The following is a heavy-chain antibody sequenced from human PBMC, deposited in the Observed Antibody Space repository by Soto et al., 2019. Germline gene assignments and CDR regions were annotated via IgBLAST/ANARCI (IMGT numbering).Heavy chain of an antibody. J-gene: IGHJ6*02. CDR1: GGTFSSYA. CDR3: TRLVGSSYPYYYYYGMDV. CDR2: IIPIFGTA. V-gene: IGHV1-69*06. D-gene: IGHD6-13*01. Sequence: SVKVSCKASGGTFSSYAISWVRQAPGQGLEWMGGIIPIFGTANYAQKFQGRVTITADKSTSTAYMELSSLRSEDTAVYYCTRLVGSSYPYYYYYGMDVWGQGLTVTVSS.